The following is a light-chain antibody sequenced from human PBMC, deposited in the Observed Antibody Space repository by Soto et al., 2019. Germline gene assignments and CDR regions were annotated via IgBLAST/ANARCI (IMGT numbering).Light chain of an antibody. J-gene: IGKJ3*01. CDR3: QQANTFPFT. V-gene: IGKV1-12*01. CDR2: DAS. CDR1: LVISSW. Sequence: DIQMTQSPSSVSASVGDRVTITCRASLVISSWLAWYQQKPGKPPKLLIYDASTLQSGVPSRFSGTGSGTDFTLTISSLQPEDFATYYCQQANTFPFTFGPGTKVDIK.